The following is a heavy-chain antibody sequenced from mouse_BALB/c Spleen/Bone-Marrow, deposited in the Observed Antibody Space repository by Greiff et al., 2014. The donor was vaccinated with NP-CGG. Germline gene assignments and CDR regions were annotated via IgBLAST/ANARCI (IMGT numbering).Heavy chain of an antibody. CDR3: ARSGDGPFAY. CDR1: GFNIKDTY. J-gene: IGHJ3*01. Sequence: VHVKQSGAELVKPGASVKLSCTASGFNIKDTYIHWVIQRPEQGLEWIGRIDPANGNTKYGPKFQGRATVTTDTSSNTASLQLSNLTSEDTAVYYCARSGDGPFAYWGQGTLVTVSA. CDR2: IDPANGNT. V-gene: IGHV14-3*02. D-gene: IGHD2-3*01.